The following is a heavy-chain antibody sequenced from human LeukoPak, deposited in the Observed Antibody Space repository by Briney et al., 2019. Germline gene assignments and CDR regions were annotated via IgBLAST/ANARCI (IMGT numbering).Heavy chain of an antibody. D-gene: IGHD6-13*01. CDR3: ATRAAGVAFDI. J-gene: IGHJ3*02. Sequence: SETLSLTCTVSGGSISSYYWSWIRQPPGKGLEWIGYIYYSGSTNYNPSLKSRVTISVDTSKHQFSLKLSSVTAADADVYYCATRAAGVAFDIWGQGTMVTVSS. CDR1: GGSISSYY. V-gene: IGHV4-59*01. CDR2: IYYSGST.